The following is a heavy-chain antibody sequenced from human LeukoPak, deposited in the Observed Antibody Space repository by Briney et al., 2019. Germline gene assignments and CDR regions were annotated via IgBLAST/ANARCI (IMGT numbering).Heavy chain of an antibody. CDR3: AKLRDFYDSTGYSRFPY. CDR1: GFTFSGYA. CDR2: ISGSAGST. D-gene: IGHD3-22*01. V-gene: IGHV3-23*01. J-gene: IGHJ4*02. Sequence: PGGSLRLSCAASGFTFSGYAMGWVRQAPGKGREWVSAISGSAGSTYYADSVTGRFTISRDNSKNSLYLQMNSLRAEDTAVYYCAKLRDFYDSTGYSRFPYWGQGTLVTVSS.